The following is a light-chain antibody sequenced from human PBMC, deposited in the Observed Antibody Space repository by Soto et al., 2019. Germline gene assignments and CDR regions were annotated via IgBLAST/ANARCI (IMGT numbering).Light chain of an antibody. CDR1: SSNIGTNY. V-gene: IGLV1-47*01. J-gene: IGLJ3*02. Sequence: QSVLTQPPSASGTPGQRVTISCSGSSSNIGTNYVYWYQHLPGTAPKLLIYRNNQRPSGVPDRFSGSKSGNTASLTISGLQAEDEADYYCSSYTSSSTRVFGGGTQLTVL. CDR2: RNN. CDR3: SSYTSSSTRV.